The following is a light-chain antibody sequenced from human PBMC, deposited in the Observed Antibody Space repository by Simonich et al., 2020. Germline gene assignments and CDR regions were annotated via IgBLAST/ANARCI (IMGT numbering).Light chain of an antibody. CDR2: KVS. J-gene: IGKJ1*01. V-gene: IGKV2-30*02. CDR1: QSLVHSDGNTY. CDR3: MQGTHWPWT. Sequence: DVVMTQSPLSLPVTLGQPASISCRSRQSLVHSDGNTYLNWFQQRPGPSPRRLIYKVSNRDAGVPDRCSGSGSGTDFTLKISRVEAEDVGVYYCMQGTHWPWTFGQGTKVEIK.